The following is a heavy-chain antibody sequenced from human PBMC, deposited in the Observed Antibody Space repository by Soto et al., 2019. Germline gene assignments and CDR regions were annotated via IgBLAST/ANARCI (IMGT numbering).Heavy chain of an antibody. CDR2: IYYSGST. Sequence: SETLSLTCTVSGGPISSSSYYWGWIRQPPGKGLEWIGSIYYSGSTYYNPSLKSRVTISVDTSKNQFSLKLSSVTAADTAVYYCARRLDCSSTSCYAEVKDYFDYWGQGTLVTVSS. J-gene: IGHJ4*02. CDR3: ARRLDCSSTSCYAEVKDYFDY. CDR1: GGPISSSSYY. V-gene: IGHV4-39*01. D-gene: IGHD2-2*01.